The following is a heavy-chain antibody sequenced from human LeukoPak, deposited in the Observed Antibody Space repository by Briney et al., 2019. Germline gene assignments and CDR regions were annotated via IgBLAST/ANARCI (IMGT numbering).Heavy chain of an antibody. Sequence: GGSLRLSCAASGVTFSRYEMHWVRQRPGKELEWISYITTSGSTTIYADSERGRFIISRAYDKNLLYLQMNSLRADDTAVYYCARKGASGSGSLAFDIWGQGTMVTVSA. CDR1: GVTFSRYE. CDR3: ARKGASGSGSLAFDI. D-gene: IGHD3-10*01. CDR2: ITTSGSTT. J-gene: IGHJ3*02. V-gene: IGHV3-48*03.